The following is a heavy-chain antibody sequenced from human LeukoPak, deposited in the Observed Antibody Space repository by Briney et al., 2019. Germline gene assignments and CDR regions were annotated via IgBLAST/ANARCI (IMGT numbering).Heavy chain of an antibody. CDR3: ARGPYDILTGYLEGAVDY. Sequence: SVKVSCKASGGTFSSYAISWVRQAPGQGLEWMGRIIPILGIANYAQKFQGRVTITADESTSTAYMELSSLRSEDTAVYYCARGPYDILTGYLEGAVDYWGQGTLVTVSS. CDR1: GGTFSSYA. J-gene: IGHJ4*02. D-gene: IGHD3-9*01. CDR2: IIPILGIA. V-gene: IGHV1-69*04.